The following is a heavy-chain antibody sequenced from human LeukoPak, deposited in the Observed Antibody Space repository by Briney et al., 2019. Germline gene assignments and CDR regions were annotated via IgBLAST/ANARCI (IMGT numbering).Heavy chain of an antibody. Sequence: GGSLRLSCAASGFTFSSYAMSWVRQAPGKGLGWVSRIKSSGGDTYYIDSVKGRFTISRDDSRNTLYLQMNSLRAEDTAVYYCARDYHSGNYLPLGYWGQGTLVTVSS. CDR3: ARDYHSGNYLPLGY. V-gene: IGHV3-23*01. CDR2: IKSSGGDT. CDR1: GFTFSSYA. J-gene: IGHJ4*02. D-gene: IGHD3-10*01.